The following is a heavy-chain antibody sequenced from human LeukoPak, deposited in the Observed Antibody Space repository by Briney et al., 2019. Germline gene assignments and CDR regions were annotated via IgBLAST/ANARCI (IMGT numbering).Heavy chain of an antibody. V-gene: IGHV1-2*06. CDR3: ARSRLGYCSGGSCHSGAI. J-gene: IGHJ3*02. D-gene: IGHD2-15*01. Sequence: GASVKVSCKASGYTFTGYYMHWVRQAPGQGLEWMGQINPNSGGTNYAQKFQGRVTMTRDTSISTAYMELSRLRSDDTAVYYCARSRLGYCSGGSCHSGAIWGQGTMVTVSS. CDR2: INPNSGGT. CDR1: GYTFTGYY.